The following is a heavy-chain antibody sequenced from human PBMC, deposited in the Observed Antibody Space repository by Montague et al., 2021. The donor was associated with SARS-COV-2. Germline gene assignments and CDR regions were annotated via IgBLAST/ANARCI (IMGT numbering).Heavy chain of an antibody. CDR2: VTTSGTT. Sequence: SETLSLTCAVSGGSITGFSWSWVRQPAGKGLEWIGRVTTSGTTNXSPFLRSRVTMSVDTSKNQFSLNLNSVTAADTAIYYCARTPTRPLPLDSWGQGTLVTVSS. J-gene: IGHJ4*02. CDR3: ARTPTRPLPLDS. D-gene: IGHD6-6*01. CDR1: GGSITGFS. V-gene: IGHV4-4*07.